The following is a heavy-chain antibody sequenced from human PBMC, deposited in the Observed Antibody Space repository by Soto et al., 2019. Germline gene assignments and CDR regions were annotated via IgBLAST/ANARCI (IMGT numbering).Heavy chain of an antibody. J-gene: IGHJ6*02. D-gene: IGHD3-16*01. CDR1: GYSFTSHG. V-gene: IGHV1-18*01. CDR3: VRNNQGAVNYYYAMDV. Sequence: QAELVQSGAEVKKPGASVKVSCKASGYSFTSHGITCVRQAPGQGLEWMGWISTSNGDTDIARRFQGDVAMTIDTPARALYLELAELRSDVSAVYYCVRNNQGAVNYYYAMDVRGQGTTVTVSS. CDR2: ISTSNGDT.